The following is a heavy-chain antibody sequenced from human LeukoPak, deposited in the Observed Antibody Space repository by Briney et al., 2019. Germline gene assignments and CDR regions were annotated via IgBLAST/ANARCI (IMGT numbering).Heavy chain of an antibody. CDR3: ARGIYSGYDYFDY. D-gene: IGHD5-12*01. CDR2: IHYTGST. J-gene: IGHJ4*02. Sequence: SETLSLTCTVSGGSISSGSYYWSWIRQSPGKGLECIGYIHYTGSTNYNPSLKSRVTISVETSKNQFSLKLKSVTAADTAVYYCARGIYSGYDYFDYWGQGTLVTVSS. V-gene: IGHV4-61*01. CDR1: GGSISSGSYY.